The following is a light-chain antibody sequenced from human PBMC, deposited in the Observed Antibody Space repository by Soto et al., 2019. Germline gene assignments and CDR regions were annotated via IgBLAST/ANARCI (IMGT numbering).Light chain of an antibody. CDR1: QGISSY. CDR3: QPLDSYVFT. J-gene: IGKJ3*01. Sequence: IQLTQSPSSLSASVGDRDTITCRASQGISSYLAWYQQKPGEAPKLLIYAASTLQSGVPSRFSGSGSGTDFTLTISSLQPEDFATYYCQPLDSYVFTFGPGTKVHI. CDR2: AAS. V-gene: IGKV1-9*01.